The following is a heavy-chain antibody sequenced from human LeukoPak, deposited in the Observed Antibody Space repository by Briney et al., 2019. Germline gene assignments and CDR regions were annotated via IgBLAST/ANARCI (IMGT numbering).Heavy chain of an antibody. D-gene: IGHD3-10*01. CDR1: GGSISSGSYY. V-gene: IGHV4-61*02. CDR2: IYTSGST. J-gene: IGHJ5*02. Sequence: SETLSLTFTVSGGSISSGSYYWSWIRQPAGKGLEWIGRIYTSGSTNYNPSLKSRVTISVDTSKNQFSLKLSSVTAADTAVYYCAREVGLWFGELPLNWFDPWGQGTLVTVSS. CDR3: AREVGLWFGELPLNWFDP.